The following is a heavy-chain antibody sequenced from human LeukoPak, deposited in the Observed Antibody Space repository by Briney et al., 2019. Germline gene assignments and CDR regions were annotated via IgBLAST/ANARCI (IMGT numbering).Heavy chain of an antibody. Sequence: SETLSLTCAVYGGSFSGYYWSWIRQPPGKGLEWIGYIYHSGSTYYNPSLKSRVTISVDRSKNQFSLKLSSVTAADTAVYYCARLKLRGVITADYWGQGTLVTVSS. CDR1: GGSFSGYY. J-gene: IGHJ4*02. CDR2: IYHSGST. D-gene: IGHD3-10*01. CDR3: ARLKLRGVITADY. V-gene: IGHV4-34*01.